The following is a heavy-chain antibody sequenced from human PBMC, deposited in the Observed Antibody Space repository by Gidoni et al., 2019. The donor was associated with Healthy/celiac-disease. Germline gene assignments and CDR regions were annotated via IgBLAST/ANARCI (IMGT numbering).Heavy chain of an antibody. V-gene: IGHV1-3*01. Sequence: VQLVQSGAEVKKPGASVKVSCKASGYTFTSYAMPWVRQAPGQRLEWMGWINAGNGNTKYSQKFQGRVTITRDTSASTAYMELSSLRSEDTAVYYCARVSGEGSGFDPWGQGTLVTVSS. D-gene: IGHD3-10*01. CDR1: GYTFTSYA. CDR3: ARVSGEGSGFDP. J-gene: IGHJ5*02. CDR2: INAGNGNT.